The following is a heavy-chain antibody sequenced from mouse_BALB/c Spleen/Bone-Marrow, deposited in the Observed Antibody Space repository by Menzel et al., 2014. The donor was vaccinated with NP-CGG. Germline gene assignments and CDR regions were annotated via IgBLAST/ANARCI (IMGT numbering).Heavy chain of an antibody. CDR1: GFNIKDTY. CDR3: ARYNYGSSQFAY. D-gene: IGHD1-1*01. Sequence: EVQLQQSGAELVKPGASVKLSCTASGFNIKDTYMHWVKQRPEQGLEWIGRIDPANGNTKYDPKSQGKATITADTSSNTAYLQLSSLTSEDTAVYYCARYNYGSSQFAYWGQGTLVTVSA. J-gene: IGHJ3*01. V-gene: IGHV14-3*02. CDR2: IDPANGNT.